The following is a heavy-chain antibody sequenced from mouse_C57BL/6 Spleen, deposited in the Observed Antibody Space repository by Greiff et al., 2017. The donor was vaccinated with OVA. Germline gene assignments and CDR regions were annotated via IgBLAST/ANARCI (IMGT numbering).Heavy chain of an antibody. Sequence: QVQLQQPGAELVKPGASVKLSCKASGYTFTSYWMHWVKQRPGQGLEWIGMIHPNSGSTNYNEKFKSKATLTVDKSSSTAYMQRSSLTSEDSAVYYCARSPYYDYEDYAMDYWGQGTSVTVSS. J-gene: IGHJ4*01. CDR3: ARSPYYDYEDYAMDY. CDR2: IHPNSGST. V-gene: IGHV1-64*01. D-gene: IGHD2-4*01. CDR1: GYTFTSYW.